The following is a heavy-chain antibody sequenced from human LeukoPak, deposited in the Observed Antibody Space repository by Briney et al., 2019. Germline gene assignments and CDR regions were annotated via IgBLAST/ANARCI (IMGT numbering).Heavy chain of an antibody. V-gene: IGHV4-59*08. CDR2: IYYSGST. J-gene: IGHJ4*02. Sequence: SETLSLTCTVSGVSISGYYWSWIRQPPGRGLEWIGYIYYSGSTDYNPSLKSRITTSVDTSKNQFSLKLSSVTAADTAVYYCARHYYDSSGYFYQDYWGQGTLVTVSS. D-gene: IGHD3-22*01. CDR3: ARHYYDSSGYFYQDY. CDR1: GVSISGYY.